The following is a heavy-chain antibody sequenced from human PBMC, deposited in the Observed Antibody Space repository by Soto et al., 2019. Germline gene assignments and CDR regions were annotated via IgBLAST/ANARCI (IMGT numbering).Heavy chain of an antibody. CDR1: GFTFSSYA. V-gene: IGHV3-30-3*01. CDR3: ARDTLRFLEWLFVSEPSYCYYGMDV. Sequence: PGGSLRLSCAASGFTFSSYAMHWVRQAPGKGLEWVAVISYDGSNKYYADSVKGRFTISRDNSKNTLYLQMNSLRAEDTAVYYCARDTLRFLEWLFVSEPSYCYYGMDVWGQGTTVTVSS. CDR2: ISYDGSNK. D-gene: IGHD3-3*01. J-gene: IGHJ6*02.